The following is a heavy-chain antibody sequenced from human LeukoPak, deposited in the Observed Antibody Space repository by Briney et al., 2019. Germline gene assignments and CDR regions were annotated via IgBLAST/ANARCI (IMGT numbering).Heavy chain of an antibody. V-gene: IGHV5-51*01. J-gene: IGHJ3*02. Sequence: GESLKISCKGSGYSFTSYWIGWVRQMPGKGLEWMGTIYPGDSDTRYSPSFQGQVTISADKSISTAYLQWSSLKASDTAMYYCAQKRGSGSPHDAFDIWGQGTMVTVSS. CDR3: AQKRGSGSPHDAFDI. CDR1: GYSFTSYW. CDR2: IYPGDSDT. D-gene: IGHD1-26*01.